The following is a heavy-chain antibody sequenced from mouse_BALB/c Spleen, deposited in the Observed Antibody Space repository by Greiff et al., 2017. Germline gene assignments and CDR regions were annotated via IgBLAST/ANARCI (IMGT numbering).Heavy chain of an antibody. CDR1: GYTFTSYY. D-gene: IGHD3-1*01. CDR3: TRAARVLWFAY. J-gene: IGHJ3*01. CDR2: INPSNGGT. Sequence: VKLQESGAELVKPGASVKLSCKASGYTFTSYYMYWVKQRPGQGLEWIGEINPSNGGTNFNEKFKSKATLTVDKSSSTAYMQLSSLTSEDSAVYYCTRAARVLWFAYWGQGTLVTVSA. V-gene: IGHV1S81*02.